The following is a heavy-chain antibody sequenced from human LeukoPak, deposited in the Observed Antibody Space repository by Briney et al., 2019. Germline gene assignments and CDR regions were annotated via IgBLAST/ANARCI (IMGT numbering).Heavy chain of an antibody. CDR2: IYTSGST. V-gene: IGHV4-4*07. CDR3: ARNDFWVHNFFDP. D-gene: IGHD3-3*01. CDR1: GGSISSYY. J-gene: IGHJ5*02. Sequence: SETLSLTCTVSGGSISSYYWSWIRQPAGKGLEWIGRIYTSGSTNYNPSLKSRVTMSVDTSKNQFSLRLTSMTAADTAVYFCARNDFWVHNFFDPWGQGTLVIVSS.